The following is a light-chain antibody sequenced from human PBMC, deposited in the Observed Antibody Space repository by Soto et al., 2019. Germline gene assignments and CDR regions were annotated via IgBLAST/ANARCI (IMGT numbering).Light chain of an antibody. CDR1: SSDVGGYNY. J-gene: IGLJ2*01. Sequence: QSALTQPASVSGSPGQSITISCTGTSSDVGGYNYVSWYQQHPGKAPKLMIYDVSNRPSGVSNRFSGSKSGNTASLTISGLQVEDEADYYCSSYTSRSTLVVFGGGTKLTVL. CDR3: SSYTSRSTLVV. CDR2: DVS. V-gene: IGLV2-14*01.